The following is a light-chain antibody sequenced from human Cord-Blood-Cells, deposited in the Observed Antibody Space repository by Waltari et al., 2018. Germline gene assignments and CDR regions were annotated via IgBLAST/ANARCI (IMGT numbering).Light chain of an antibody. CDR3: SSYTSSSTVV. CDR1: SSDVGGYKH. CDR2: DVS. V-gene: IGLV2-14*01. J-gene: IGLJ2*01. Sequence: QSALTQPASVSGSPGQSITISCTGTSSDVGGYKHVSWYQQHPGKAPKRMIYDVSNRPSGVSNRFSGSKSGNTASLTISGLQAEDEADYYCSSYTSSSTVVFGGGTKLTVL.